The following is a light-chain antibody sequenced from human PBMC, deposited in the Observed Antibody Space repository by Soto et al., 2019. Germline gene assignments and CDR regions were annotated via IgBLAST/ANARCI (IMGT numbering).Light chain of an antibody. J-gene: IGKJ4*01. V-gene: IGKV1-9*01. CDR1: QGISTF. CDR2: DAS. Sequence: DIQLTQSPSFLSASVGDRVTLTCRASQGISTFLAWYPQHPGTAPKRLIYDASNLKSGVPSRFSGSGSGTEFTLTIRSLQPEDFDTYYCQQVNNYPRTFGGGTKVEIK. CDR3: QQVNNYPRT.